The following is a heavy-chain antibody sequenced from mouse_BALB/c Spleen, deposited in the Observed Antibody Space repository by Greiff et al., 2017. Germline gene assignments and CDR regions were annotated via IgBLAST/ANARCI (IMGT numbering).Heavy chain of an antibody. V-gene: IGHV4-1*02. CDR2: INPDSSTI. J-gene: IGHJ1*01. CDR3: ARRFYYGYDGYFDV. CDR1: GFDFSRYW. Sequence: EVQLVESGGGLVQPGGSLKLSCAASGFDFSRYWMSWVRQAPGKGLEWIGEINPDSSTINYTPSLKDKFIISRDNAKNTLYLQMSKVRSEDTALYYCARRFYYGYDGYFDVWGAGTTVTVSS. D-gene: IGHD2-2*01.